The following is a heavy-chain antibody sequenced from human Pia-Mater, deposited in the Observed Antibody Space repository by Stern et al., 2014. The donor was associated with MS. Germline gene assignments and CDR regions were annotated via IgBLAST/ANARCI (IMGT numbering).Heavy chain of an antibody. D-gene: IGHD2-15*01. V-gene: IGHV1-2*06. CDR3: SRSNYCSGGSCFYYYGMDV. CDR2: INPYCCCT. Sequence: VQLVESGAEVKKPGASVKVSCKASGYTFTGYYMHWVRQVPGQGLEWMGRINPYCCCTTYALKFQGRATITWGTAIGASYIGLGRLRSDDAAVYYCSRSNYCSGGSCFYYYGMDVWGQGTTVTVSS. J-gene: IGHJ6*02. CDR1: GYTFTGYY.